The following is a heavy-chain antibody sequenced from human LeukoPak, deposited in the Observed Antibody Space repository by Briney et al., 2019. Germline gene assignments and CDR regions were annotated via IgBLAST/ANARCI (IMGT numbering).Heavy chain of an antibody. D-gene: IGHD5-12*01. CDR2: IRYDGSNK. Sequence: GGSLRLSFAASGFTFSSYGMHWVRQAPGKGLEWVAFIRYDGSNKYYADSVKGRFTISRDNSKNTLYLQMNSLRAEDTAVYYCAKDRPSYSGYDWGLFDYWGQGTLVTVSS. J-gene: IGHJ4*02. V-gene: IGHV3-30*02. CDR1: GFTFSSYG. CDR3: AKDRPSYSGYDWGLFDY.